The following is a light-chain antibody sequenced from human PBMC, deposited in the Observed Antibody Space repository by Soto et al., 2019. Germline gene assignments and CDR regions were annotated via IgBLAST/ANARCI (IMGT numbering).Light chain of an antibody. CDR3: HQYYNSPLS. CDR1: QSVLHTGNKKNY. CDR2: WAS. Sequence: EIVMSQSPDSLAVSLGERATINCKSSQSVLHTGNKKNYLAWYQQKAGQPPKVLIYWASTRESGVPDRFSGSGSGTEFTLTIDSLQAEDVAVYFCHQYYNSPLSFGGGTVVEIK. V-gene: IGKV4-1*01. J-gene: IGKJ4*01.